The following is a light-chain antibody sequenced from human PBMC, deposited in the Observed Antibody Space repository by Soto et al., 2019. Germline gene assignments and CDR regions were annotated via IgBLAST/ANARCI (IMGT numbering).Light chain of an antibody. J-gene: IGLJ1*01. CDR2: DVS. V-gene: IGLV2-14*01. Sequence: QSVLTQPASVSGSPGQSITISCTGTSSDVGGYNYVSWYQQHPGKAPKLMIYDVSNRPSGVSNRFSGSKSGNTASLTISGLQDEDEADYYCSSYTSSSTPHYVFGTGTKLTVL. CDR3: SSYTSSSTPHYV. CDR1: SSDVGGYNY.